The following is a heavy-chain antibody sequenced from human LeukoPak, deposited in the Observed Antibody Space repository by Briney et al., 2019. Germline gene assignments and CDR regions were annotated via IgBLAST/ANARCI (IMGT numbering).Heavy chain of an antibody. J-gene: IGHJ5*02. CDR3: ARHPHTMVRGVITLNWFDP. V-gene: IGHV4-39*01. CDR2: IYYSGST. CDR1: GGSISSSSYY. Sequence: SETLSLTCTVSGGSISSSSYYWGWIRQPPGKGLEWIGSIYYSGSTYYNPSLKSRVTISVDTSKNQFSLKLSSVTAADTAVYYCARHPHTMVRGVITLNWFDPWGQGTLVTVSS. D-gene: IGHD3-10*01.